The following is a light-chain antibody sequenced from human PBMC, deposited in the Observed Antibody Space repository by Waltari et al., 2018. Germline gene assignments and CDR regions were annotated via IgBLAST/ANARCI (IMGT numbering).Light chain of an antibody. Sequence: QLVLTQSPSASASLGASVKLTCTLSSGHSTNVIAWLQKRPERGPRYLMKVNSDGSHNKGDVMPDRFSGSSSGAEHYLTISSLQSEDEADYYCQTGGHGTWVFGGGTKLTVL. V-gene: IGLV4-69*01. CDR2: VNSDGSH. CDR1: SGHSTNV. J-gene: IGLJ3*02. CDR3: QTGGHGTWV.